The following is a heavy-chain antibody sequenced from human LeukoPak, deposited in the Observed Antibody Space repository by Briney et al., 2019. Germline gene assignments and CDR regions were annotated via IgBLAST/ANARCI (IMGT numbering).Heavy chain of an antibody. CDR1: GGSISSYY. Sequence: SETLSLTCTVSGGSISSYYWSWIRQPAGKGLEWIGRIYTSGSTNYNPSLKSRVTMSVDTSKNQFSLKLSSVTTADTAVYYCARGLSLSGSYPSDYWGQGTLVTVSS. V-gene: IGHV4-4*07. D-gene: IGHD1-26*01. J-gene: IGHJ4*02. CDR2: IYTSGST. CDR3: ARGLSLSGSYPSDY.